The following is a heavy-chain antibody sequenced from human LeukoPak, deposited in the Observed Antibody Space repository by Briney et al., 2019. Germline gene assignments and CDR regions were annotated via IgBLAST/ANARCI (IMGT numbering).Heavy chain of an antibody. CDR1: GFTFSSYP. V-gene: IGHV3-30-3*01. Sequence: GGSLTLFCAASGFTFSSYPMHCVPHAPGKGLVWMELIAYNGSSKYYTDSVKSRVTISRDSSKNTLYVQMNSLRPEDTAVYYCARGGYGGPLDYWGQGTLVTVSS. D-gene: IGHD4-23*01. CDR3: ARGGYGGPLDY. CDR2: IAYNGSSK. J-gene: IGHJ4*02.